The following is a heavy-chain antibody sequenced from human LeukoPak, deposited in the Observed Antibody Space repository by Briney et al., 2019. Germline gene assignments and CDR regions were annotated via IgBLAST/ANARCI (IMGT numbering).Heavy chain of an antibody. V-gene: IGHV1-69*13. Sequence: SVKVSCKASGGTFSSYAISWVRQAPGQGLEWMGGIIPIFGTANYAQKFQGRVTITADESTSTAYMELSSLRSEDTAVYYCAREGAYCSSTSCYGVWFDPWGQGTLVTVSS. CDR1: GGTFSSYA. D-gene: IGHD2-2*01. CDR2: IIPIFGTA. CDR3: AREGAYCSSTSCYGVWFDP. J-gene: IGHJ5*02.